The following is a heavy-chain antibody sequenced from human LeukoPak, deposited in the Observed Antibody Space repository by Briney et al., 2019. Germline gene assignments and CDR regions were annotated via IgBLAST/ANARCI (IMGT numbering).Heavy chain of an antibody. D-gene: IGHD6-13*01. CDR3: ARSAAYSSSCLDS. V-gene: IGHV3-48*03. CDR2: ISISGSTN. J-gene: IGHJ4*02. Sequence: GGSLRLSCAASGFTFSSYEMHLVPQAPGKGLEWVSYISISGSTNYYADSVRGRFAISRENAKNSLYLQMNSLRAENAAVYNCARSAAYSSSCLDSWGEGTLVTVSS. CDR1: GFTFSSYE.